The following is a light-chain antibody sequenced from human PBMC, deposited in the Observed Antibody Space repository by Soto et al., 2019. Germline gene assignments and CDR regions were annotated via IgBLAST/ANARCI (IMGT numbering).Light chain of an antibody. Sequence: DIQMTQSPSSLSASVGDRVTITCRASQDIGNALGWYQQKPGKAPKRLMYAASSLQSGVPSRFSGSGSGTEFTLTSNSLQPEDFATYYCLHHKDYPRSFGQGTKVEIK. V-gene: IGKV1-17*01. CDR1: QDIGNA. CDR2: AAS. CDR3: LHHKDYPRS. J-gene: IGKJ1*01.